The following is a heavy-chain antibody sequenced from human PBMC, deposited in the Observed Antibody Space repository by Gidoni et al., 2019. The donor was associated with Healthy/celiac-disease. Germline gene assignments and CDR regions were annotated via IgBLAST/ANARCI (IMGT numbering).Heavy chain of an antibody. J-gene: IGHJ4*02. D-gene: IGHD6-19*01. V-gene: IGHV4-39*01. Sequence: QLQLQESDPGLVKPSETLSLTCTVSGGSISSSSYYWGWIRQPPGKGLEWIGSIYYSGSTYYNPSLKSRVTISVDTSKNQFSLKLSSVTAADTAVYYCARQRIAVAGYYFDYWGQGTLVTVSS. CDR1: GGSISSSSYY. CDR3: ARQRIAVAGYYFDY. CDR2: IYYSGST.